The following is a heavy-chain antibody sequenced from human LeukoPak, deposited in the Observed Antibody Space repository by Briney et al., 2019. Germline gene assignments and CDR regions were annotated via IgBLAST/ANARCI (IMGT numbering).Heavy chain of an antibody. Sequence: SVKVSCKASGGTLSSHGFSWVRQAPGQGLEWMGGITPIFGSTNYAQKFQGRVTITTDESTSTGYMELSSLRSEDTAVYYCARRWPHSSGYYLFDYWGQGTLVTVSS. CDR3: ARRWPHSSGYYLFDY. V-gene: IGHV1-69*05. D-gene: IGHD3-22*01. J-gene: IGHJ4*02. CDR1: GGTLSSHG. CDR2: ITPIFGST.